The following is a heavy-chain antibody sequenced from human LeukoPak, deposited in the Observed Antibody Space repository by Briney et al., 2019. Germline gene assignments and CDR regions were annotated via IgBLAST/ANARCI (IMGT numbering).Heavy chain of an antibody. D-gene: IGHD2-2*02. J-gene: IGHJ6*03. Sequence: ASVKVSCKASGYTFTSYGISWVRQAPGQGLEWMGWISAYNGNTNYAQKLQGRVTMTTDTSTSTAYMELRSLRSDDTAVYYCARASTSCYRCYYMDVWGKGTTVTVSS. CDR1: GYTFTSYG. CDR2: ISAYNGNT. V-gene: IGHV1-18*01. CDR3: ARASTSCYRCYYMDV.